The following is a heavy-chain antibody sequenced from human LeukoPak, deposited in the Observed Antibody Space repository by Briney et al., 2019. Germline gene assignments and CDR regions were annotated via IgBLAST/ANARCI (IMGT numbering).Heavy chain of an antibody. Sequence: SETLSLTCTVSGGSISSYYWSWIRQPPGKGLEWIGYIYYSGSTNYNPSLKSRVTISVNTSKNQFSLKLSSVTAADTAVYYCARGGNYDFWSATRWGQGTLVTVSS. CDR2: IYYSGST. CDR1: GGSISSYY. CDR3: ARGGNYDFWSATR. J-gene: IGHJ4*02. V-gene: IGHV4-59*01. D-gene: IGHD3-3*01.